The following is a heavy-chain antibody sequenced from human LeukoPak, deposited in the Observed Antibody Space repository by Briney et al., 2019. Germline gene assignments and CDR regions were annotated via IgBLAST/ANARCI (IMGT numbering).Heavy chain of an antibody. Sequence: SETLSLTCTVSGGSISSYYWSWIRQPPGKGLEWIGYIYYSGSTNYNPSLKSRVTISVDTSKNQFSLKLSSVTAADTAVYYCARALNDYVWGSYPPPYYFDYWGQGTLVTVS. V-gene: IGHV4-59*01. D-gene: IGHD3-16*02. J-gene: IGHJ4*02. CDR3: ARALNDYVWGSYPPPYYFDY. CDR1: GGSISSYY. CDR2: IYYSGST.